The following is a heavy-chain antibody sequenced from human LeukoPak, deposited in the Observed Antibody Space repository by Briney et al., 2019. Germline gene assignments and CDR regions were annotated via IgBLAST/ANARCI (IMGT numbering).Heavy chain of an antibody. V-gene: IGHV5-51*01. J-gene: IGHJ4*02. Sequence: GESPRISCKGSGYSFNFHWIGWVRQLPGKGLEWMGIIYPGDSQPIYSPSFEGQVTISTDKSISTAYLQWSSLKASDTAMYYCARHERGVVPAAIFPDYWGQGTLVTVSS. CDR2: IYPGDSQP. CDR1: GYSFNFHW. CDR3: ARHERGVVPAAIFPDY. D-gene: IGHD2-2*01.